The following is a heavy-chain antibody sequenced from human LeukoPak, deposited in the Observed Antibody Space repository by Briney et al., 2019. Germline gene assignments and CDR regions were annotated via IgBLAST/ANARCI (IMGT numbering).Heavy chain of an antibody. D-gene: IGHD2-15*01. CDR1: GFTFSSYA. V-gene: IGHV3-23*01. J-gene: IGHJ4*01. CDR2: ISGSGGST. CDR3: PKYLQGYSD. Sequence: GGSLRLSCAASGFTFSSYAMSWVRQAPGKGLEWVSAISGSGGSTSYAASVKGRFTISRANSKTTPSLQITRLTPAAPAFNYLPKYLQGYSDWGQGTLVTVSS.